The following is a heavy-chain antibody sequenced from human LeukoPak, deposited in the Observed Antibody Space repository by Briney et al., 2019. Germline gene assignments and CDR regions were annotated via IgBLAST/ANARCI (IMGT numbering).Heavy chain of an antibody. V-gene: IGHV4-4*07. D-gene: IGHD5-24*01. CDR3: ARVRRDGYLFDY. CDR2: IYTSGST. Sequence: SETLSLTCTVSGGSISSYYWSWIRQPAGKGLEWIGRIYTSGSTNYNPSLKSRVTISEDKSKNQFSLKLGSVTAADTAVYYCARVRRDGYLFDYWGEGTLVTVSS. J-gene: IGHJ4*02. CDR1: GGSISSYY.